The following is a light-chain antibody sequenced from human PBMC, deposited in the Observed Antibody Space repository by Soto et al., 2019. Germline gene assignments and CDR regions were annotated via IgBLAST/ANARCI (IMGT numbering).Light chain of an antibody. Sequence: VLTQPSSLSGSPGQLITISFTGTSNDVGGYNYVSWYQQHPDTAPKLIIYDVRYRPSGVSNRFSGSKSGNTASLTISGLQAEDEADYYCSAYTSSSTPYVFGSGTKVTVL. V-gene: IGLV2-14*03. CDR3: SAYTSSSTPYV. CDR2: DVR. J-gene: IGLJ1*01. CDR1: SNDVGGYNY.